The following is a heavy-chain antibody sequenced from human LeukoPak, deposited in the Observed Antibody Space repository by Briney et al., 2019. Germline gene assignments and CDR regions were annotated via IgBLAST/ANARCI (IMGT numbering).Heavy chain of an antibody. V-gene: IGHV3-53*01. CDR1: GFTVSSNY. CDR3: ARDPYGDYYFDY. D-gene: IGHD4-17*01. J-gene: IGHJ4*02. CDR2: IYSGGST. Sequence: GGSLRLSCAASGFTVSSNYMSWVRQAPGKGLEWVSVIYSGGSTYYADSVKGRFTISRDNSKNTLYLQMNSLRAEDTAVYYCARDPYGDYYFDYWGQGTLVTVSS.